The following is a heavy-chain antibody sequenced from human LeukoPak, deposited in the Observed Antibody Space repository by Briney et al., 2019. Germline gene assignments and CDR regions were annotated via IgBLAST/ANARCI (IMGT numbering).Heavy chain of an antibody. D-gene: IGHD3/OR15-3a*01. J-gene: IGHJ4*02. CDR2: MFYTGRT. CDR3: TRDLDGALPAY. CDR1: GGSISSSNYY. V-gene: IGHV4-39*07. Sequence: PSETLSLTCTVSGGSISSSNYYWGWLRQPPGKGLEWIGSMFYTGRTEYNPSLKSRVTISIDTAKNQFSLKLTSVTATDTAIYYCTRDLDGALPAYWGPGTLVTVSS.